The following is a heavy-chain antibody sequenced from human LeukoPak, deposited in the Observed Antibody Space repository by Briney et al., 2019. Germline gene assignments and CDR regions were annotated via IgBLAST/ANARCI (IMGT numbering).Heavy chain of an antibody. Sequence: GGSLRLSCAASGFTFSSYWVSWVRQAPGEGLEWVSAISGSGSMTYYADSVKGRFTISRDKSDNTLYLQMNSLRAEDTALYYCAKTGDYFDSTDYYRPDAFDIWGQGTMVTVSS. D-gene: IGHD3-22*01. J-gene: IGHJ3*02. CDR3: AKTGDYFDSTDYYRPDAFDI. CDR1: GFTFSSYW. V-gene: IGHV3-23*01. CDR2: ISGSGSMT.